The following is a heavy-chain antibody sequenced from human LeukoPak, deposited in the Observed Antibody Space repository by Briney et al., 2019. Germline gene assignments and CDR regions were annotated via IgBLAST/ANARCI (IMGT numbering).Heavy chain of an antibody. CDR1: GFTFSSYA. V-gene: IGHV3-23*01. D-gene: IGHD6-6*01. CDR2: LSGSGGST. CDR3: AKDRQGEQLVLDY. J-gene: IGHJ4*02. Sequence: GGSLRLSCAASGFTFSSYAMSWVRQAPGKGLEWVSALSGSGGSTYYADSVKGRFTISRDNSKNTLYLQMNSLRAEDTAVYYCAKDRQGEQLVLDYWGQGTLVTVSS.